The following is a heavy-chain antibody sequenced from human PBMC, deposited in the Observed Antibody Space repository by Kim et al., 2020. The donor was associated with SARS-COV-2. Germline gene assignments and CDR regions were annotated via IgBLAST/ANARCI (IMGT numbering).Heavy chain of an antibody. CDR3: ARDQGSSWGS. Sequence: TANYAQKFQGRVTITADESTSTAYMELSSLRSEDTAVYYCARDQGSSWGSWGQGTLVTVSS. J-gene: IGHJ4*02. CDR2: TA. V-gene: IGHV1-69*01. D-gene: IGHD6-13*01.